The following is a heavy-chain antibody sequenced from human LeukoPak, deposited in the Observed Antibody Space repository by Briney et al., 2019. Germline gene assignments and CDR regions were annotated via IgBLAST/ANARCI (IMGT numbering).Heavy chain of an antibody. CDR1: GFTFSSYA. J-gene: IGHJ6*03. D-gene: IGHD6-13*01. Sequence: GGSLRLSCAASGFTFSSYAMSWVRQAPGKGLGWVSAISGSGGSTYYADSVKGRFTISRDNSKNTLYLQMNSLRAEDTAVYYCATLPIAAAGGYYYYYYMDVWGKGPRSPSP. V-gene: IGHV3-23*01. CDR2: ISGSGGST. CDR3: ATLPIAAAGGYYYYYYMDV.